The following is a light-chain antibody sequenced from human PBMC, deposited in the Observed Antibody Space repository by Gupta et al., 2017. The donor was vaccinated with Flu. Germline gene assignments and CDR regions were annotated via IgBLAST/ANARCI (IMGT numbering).Light chain of an antibody. V-gene: IGKV1-5*03. J-gene: IGKJ4*01. CDR1: QISSNW. CDR3: QQYGSSCT. CDR2: KAS. Sequence: DNEMNTSPSTLSASVGDRVTITCQASQISSNWLTWYQQKPGQAPKLLIYKASNLETGVPARFSGSGSGTEFTLTISSLQPDDFATYYCQQYGSSCTFGRGTKVEIK.